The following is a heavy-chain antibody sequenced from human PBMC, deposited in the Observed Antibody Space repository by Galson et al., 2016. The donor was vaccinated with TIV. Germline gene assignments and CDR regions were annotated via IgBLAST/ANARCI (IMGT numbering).Heavy chain of an antibody. CDR1: GFRFSDYY. CDR2: ISGSGTTL. V-gene: IGHV3-11*01. CDR3: ATAIAAAGTFDH. Sequence: SLRLSCAAPGFRFSDYYMNWIRQAPGKGLEWVSEISGSGTTLFYADSVKGRFTISRDNAKNSLYLQMNSLRAEDTAIYYCATAIAAAGTFDHWGQGTLVTVSS. J-gene: IGHJ4*02. D-gene: IGHD6-13*01.